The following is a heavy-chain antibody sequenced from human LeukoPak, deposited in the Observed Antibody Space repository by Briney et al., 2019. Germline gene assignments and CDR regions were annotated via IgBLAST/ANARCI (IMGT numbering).Heavy chain of an antibody. CDR3: ARHRAYCSGSKCYSVWFDP. Sequence: SETLSLTCTVSGGSISSTSYYWGWVRQPPGKGLEWIGSMYYSGSTYHNPSLKSRVTISVDTSKNQFSLNLRSVTAADTAVYYCARHRAYCSGSKCYSVWFDPWGQGTLVTVSS. V-gene: IGHV4-39*01. D-gene: IGHD2-15*01. CDR1: GGSISSTSYY. CDR2: MYYSGST. J-gene: IGHJ5*02.